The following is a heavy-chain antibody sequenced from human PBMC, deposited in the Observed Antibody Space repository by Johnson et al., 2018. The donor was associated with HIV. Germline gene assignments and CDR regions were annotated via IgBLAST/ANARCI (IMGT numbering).Heavy chain of an antibody. Sequence: VQLVESGGGLVQPGGSLRLSCAASGFTFSSYWMSWVRQAPGKGLEWVANIKQDGSEKYYVDSVKGRFTISRDNAKNSLYLQMNSLRVEDTDVYYCSRSKDCGGGSCPDAFDIWGQGTMVTVSS. CDR3: SRSKDCGGGSCPDAFDI. V-gene: IGHV3-7*01. CDR2: IKQDGSEK. D-gene: IGHD2-15*01. CDR1: GFTFSSYW. J-gene: IGHJ3*02.